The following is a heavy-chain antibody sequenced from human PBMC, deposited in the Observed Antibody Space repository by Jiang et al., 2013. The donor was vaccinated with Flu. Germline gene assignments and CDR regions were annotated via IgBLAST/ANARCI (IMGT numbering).Heavy chain of an antibody. V-gene: IGHV3-30*18. D-gene: IGHD2-21*02. CDR3: AKDGHIVVVTAIDS. J-gene: IGHJ4*02. CDR2: ISYDGSNK. Sequence: LRLSCAASGFTFSSYGMHWVRQAPGKGLEWVAVISYDGSNKYYADSVKGRFTISRDNSKNTLYLQMNSLRAEDTAVYYCAKDGHIVVVTAIDSWGQGTLVTVSS. CDR1: GFTFSSYG.